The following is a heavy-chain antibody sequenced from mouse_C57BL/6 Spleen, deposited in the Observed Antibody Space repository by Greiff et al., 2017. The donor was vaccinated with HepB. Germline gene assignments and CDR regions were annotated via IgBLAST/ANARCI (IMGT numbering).Heavy chain of an antibody. CDR1: GYSITSGYY. V-gene: IGHV3-6*01. Sequence: EVHLVESGPGLVKPSQSLSLTCSVTGYSITSGYYWNWIRQFPGNKLEWMGYISYDGSNNYNPSLKNRISITRDTSKNQFFLKLNSVTTEDTATYYCARQDDYEGFAYWGQGTLVTVSA. CDR3: ARQDDYEGFAY. CDR2: ISYDGSN. J-gene: IGHJ3*01. D-gene: IGHD2-4*01.